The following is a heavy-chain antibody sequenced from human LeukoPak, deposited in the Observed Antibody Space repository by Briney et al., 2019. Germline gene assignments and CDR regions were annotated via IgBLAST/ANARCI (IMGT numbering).Heavy chain of an antibody. Sequence: GGSLRLSCAASGFTFSSYAMHWVRQAPGKGLEWVAVISYDGSNKYYADSVKGRFTISRDNSKNTLYLQMNSLRAEDTAVYYCARDSQIGGYFGYWGQGTLVTVSS. CDR1: GFTFSSYA. J-gene: IGHJ4*02. CDR2: ISYDGSNK. V-gene: IGHV3-30-3*01. D-gene: IGHD3-10*01. CDR3: ARDSQIGGYFGY.